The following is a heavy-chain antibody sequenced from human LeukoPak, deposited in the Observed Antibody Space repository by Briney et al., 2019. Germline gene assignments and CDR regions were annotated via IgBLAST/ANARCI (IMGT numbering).Heavy chain of an antibody. J-gene: IGHJ4*02. D-gene: IGHD3-10*01. Sequence: SETLSLTCTVSGGSISSYYWSWIRQPPGKGLEWIGYIYYSGSTNYNPSLKSRVTVSVDTSKNQFSLKLSSVTAADTAVYYCAATDCYGSGSYSYWGQGTLVTVSS. V-gene: IGHV4-59*08. CDR3: AATDCYGSGSYSY. CDR1: GGSISSYY. CDR2: IYYSGST.